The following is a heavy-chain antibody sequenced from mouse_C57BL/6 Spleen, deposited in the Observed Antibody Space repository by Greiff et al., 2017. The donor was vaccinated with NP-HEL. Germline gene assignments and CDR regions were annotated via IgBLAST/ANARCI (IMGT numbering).Heavy chain of an antibody. D-gene: IGHD2-13*01. CDR3: ARKTSGGYFDV. V-gene: IGHV5-17*01. Sequence: EVQRVESGGGLVKPGGSLKLSCAASGFTFSDYGMHWVRQAPEKGLEWVAYISSGSSTIYYADTVKGRFTISRDNAKNTLFLQMTSLRSEDTAMYYCARKTSGGYFDVWGTGTTVTVSS. CDR1: GFTFSDYG. CDR2: ISSGSSTI. J-gene: IGHJ1*03.